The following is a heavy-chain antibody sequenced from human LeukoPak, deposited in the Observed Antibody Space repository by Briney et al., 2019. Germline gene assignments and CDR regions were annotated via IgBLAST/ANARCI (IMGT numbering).Heavy chain of an antibody. CDR3: GAHKGNYPTNLDY. Sequence: SVKVSCKASGGTFSSYAISWVRQAPGQGLEWMGGIIPIFGTANYAQKFQGRVTITADESTSTAYMELSSLRSEDTAVYYCGAHKGNYPTNLDYWGQGTLVTVSS. D-gene: IGHD1-7*01. CDR1: GGTFSSYA. CDR2: IIPIFGTA. J-gene: IGHJ4*02. V-gene: IGHV1-69*13.